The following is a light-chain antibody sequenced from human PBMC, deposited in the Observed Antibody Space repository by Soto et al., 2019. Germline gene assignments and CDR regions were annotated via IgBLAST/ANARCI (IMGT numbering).Light chain of an antibody. V-gene: IGLV7-43*01. J-gene: IGLJ1*01. CDR3: LLYYDGAHG. Sequence: QAVVTQEPSLTVSPGGTVTLTFASSTGAVNSDSYPSWFQQKPVQAPRALIFTLSTIHSWSPARFSGSFFGGKAALSLSDVQPEDEAAYFCLLYYDGAHGFGPGTKVTVL. CDR2: TLS. CDR1: TGAVNSDSY.